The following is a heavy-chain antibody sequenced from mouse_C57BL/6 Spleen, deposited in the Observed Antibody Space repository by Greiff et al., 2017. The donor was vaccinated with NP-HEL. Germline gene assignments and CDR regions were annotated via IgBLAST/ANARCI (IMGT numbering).Heavy chain of an antibody. Sequence: VQLKESGAELVRPGASVKLSCTASGFNIKDDYMHWVKQRPEQGLEWIGWIDPENGDTEYASKFQGKATITADTSSNTAYLQLSSLTSEDTAVYYCTQTAQAYYFDYWGQGTTLTVSS. CDR2: IDPENGDT. CDR1: GFNIKDDY. D-gene: IGHD3-2*02. CDR3: TQTAQAYYFDY. J-gene: IGHJ2*01. V-gene: IGHV14-4*01.